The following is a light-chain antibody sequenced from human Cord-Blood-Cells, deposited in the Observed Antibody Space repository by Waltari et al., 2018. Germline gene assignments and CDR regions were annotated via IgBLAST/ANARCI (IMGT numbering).Light chain of an antibody. CDR1: QSVSSSY. CDR3: QQYGSSPQT. J-gene: IGKJ4*01. V-gene: IGKV3-20*01. CDR2: GAS. Sequence: EIVLTQSPGTLSLSPGERATLSCRASQSVSSSYLAWYQQKPGQAPRLLIYGASSRATGIPDSFSCSGSGTDFTLTISRLEPEDFAVYYCQQYGSSPQTFGGGTKVEIK.